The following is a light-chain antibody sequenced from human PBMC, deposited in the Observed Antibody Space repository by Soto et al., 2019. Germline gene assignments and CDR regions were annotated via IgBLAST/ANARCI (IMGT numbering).Light chain of an antibody. J-gene: IGKJ2*01. CDR3: QQYNSYSQYT. CDR2: RAS. Sequence: DVQMTKSPSTLSASVGDRVTITCRASQSISSWLAWYQQKPGKAPKLLIYRASSLESGVPSRFSGSGSGTEFTLTISSLQLDDIATYYCQQYNSYSQYTFGQGTKLEIK. CDR1: QSISSW. V-gene: IGKV1-5*03.